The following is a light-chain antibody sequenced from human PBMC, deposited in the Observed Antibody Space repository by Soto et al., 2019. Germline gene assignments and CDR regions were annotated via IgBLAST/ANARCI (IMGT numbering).Light chain of an antibody. CDR1: SSDVGGYNY. V-gene: IGLV2-14*01. J-gene: IGLJ1*01. CDR2: EVS. CDR3: SSYTSSSTLYV. Sequence: QSALTQPASVSGSPGQSITISCTGTSSDVGGYNYVSWYQQHPGKAPKLMIYEVSNRPSGVSNRFSGSKSGNTASLTISGLLANDEAEYYCSSYTSSSTLYVFGTGTKLTVL.